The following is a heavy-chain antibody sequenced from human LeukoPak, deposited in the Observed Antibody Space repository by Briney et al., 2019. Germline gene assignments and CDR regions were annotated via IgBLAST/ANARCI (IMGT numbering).Heavy chain of an antibody. J-gene: IGHJ6*02. Sequence: SQTLSLTCTVSGGSISSGGYYWSWIRQPPGKGLEWIGYIYHSGSTYYNPSLKSRVTISVDTSKNQFSLKLSSVTAADTAVYYCARYCSGGSCHYGMDVWGQGTTVTVSS. CDR1: GGSISSGGYY. V-gene: IGHV4-30-2*05. D-gene: IGHD2-15*01. CDR2: IYHSGST. CDR3: ARYCSGGSCHYGMDV.